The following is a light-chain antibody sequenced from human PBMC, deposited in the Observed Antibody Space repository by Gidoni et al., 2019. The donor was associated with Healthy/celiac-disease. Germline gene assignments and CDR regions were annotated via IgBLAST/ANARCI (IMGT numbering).Light chain of an antibody. J-gene: IGKJ1*01. V-gene: IGKV3-11*01. CDR1: QSVSSY. Sequence: EIVLTQSPATLSCSPGERATLSCRASQSVSSYLDWYQQKPGQAPRLLIYDASNRATGIPARFSGSGSGTDFTHTISSLEPEDFAVYYCQQRSNWPPWTFGQGTKVEIK. CDR2: DAS. CDR3: QQRSNWPPWT.